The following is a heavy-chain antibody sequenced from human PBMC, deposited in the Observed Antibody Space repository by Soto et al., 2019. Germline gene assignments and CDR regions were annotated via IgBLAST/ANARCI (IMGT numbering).Heavy chain of an antibody. CDR3: ARDQRGSGWHFYFPPFDY. CDR2: ISAYNGNT. V-gene: IGHV1-18*01. J-gene: IGHJ4*02. Sequence: QVQLVQSGAEVKKPGASVKVSCKASGYTFTSYGISWVRQAPGQGLEWMGWISAYNGNTNYAQKLQGRVTMTTDTSTSTAYMELRSLRSDDTAVHYCARDQRGSGWHFYFPPFDYWGQGTLVTVSS. CDR1: GYTFTSYG. D-gene: IGHD6-19*01.